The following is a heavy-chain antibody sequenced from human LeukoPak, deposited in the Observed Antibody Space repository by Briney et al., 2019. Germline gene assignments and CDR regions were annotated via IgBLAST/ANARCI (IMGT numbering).Heavy chain of an antibody. J-gene: IGHJ4*02. Sequence: GGSLRLSCAASGFTFSSYAMSWVRQAPGKGLEWVSAISGTGATTYDADSVKGRFTISRDNSRSTLYLQMNSLRAEDTALYYCAKDTSIGRYCTNGVCSPFDYWGQGTLVTVSS. V-gene: IGHV3-23*01. CDR2: ISGTGATT. CDR1: GFTFSSYA. D-gene: IGHD2-8*01. CDR3: AKDTSIGRYCTNGVCSPFDY.